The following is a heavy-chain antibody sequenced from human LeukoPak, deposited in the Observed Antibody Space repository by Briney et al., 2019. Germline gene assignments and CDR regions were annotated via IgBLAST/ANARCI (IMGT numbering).Heavy chain of an antibody. D-gene: IGHD2-15*01. J-gene: IGHJ5*02. Sequence: SETLSLTCTVSGGSISSSYWSWIRQPPGKGLEWIGYIFYSGSTNYNPSLKSRVTISVDTSKNQFSLKLSSVTAADTAVYYCARQADVLDPIDPWGQGTLVTVSS. V-gene: IGHV4-59*08. CDR2: IFYSGST. CDR1: GGSISSSY. CDR3: ARQADVLDPIDP.